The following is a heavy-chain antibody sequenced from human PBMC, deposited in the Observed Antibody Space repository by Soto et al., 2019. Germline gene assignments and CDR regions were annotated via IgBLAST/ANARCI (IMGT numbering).Heavy chain of an antibody. V-gene: IGHV1-2*04. CDR2: INPNSGGT. J-gene: IGHJ6*02. CDR3: ARGGKVADIVVVPAAIPPNYYGMDV. CDR1: GYTFTGYY. D-gene: IGHD2-2*01. Sequence: ASVKVSCKASGYTFTGYYMHWVRQAPGQGLEWMGWINPNSGGTNYAQKFQGWVTMTRDTSISTAYMELSRLRSDDTAVYYCARGGKVADIVVVPAAIPPNYYGMDVWGQGTTVTVSS.